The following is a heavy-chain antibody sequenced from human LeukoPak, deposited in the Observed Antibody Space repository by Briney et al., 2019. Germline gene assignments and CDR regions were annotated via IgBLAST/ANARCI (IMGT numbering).Heavy chain of an antibody. J-gene: IGHJ6*03. CDR3: AVLLGYCTNGVCYQGSYYYYMDV. V-gene: IGHV1-18*01. CDR1: GYTFTSYG. Sequence: ASVKVSCKASGYTFTSYGISWVRQAPGQGLEWMGWISAYNGNTNYAQKLQGRVTMTTDTSTSTAYMELRSLRSDDTAVYYCAVLLGYCTNGVCYQGSYYYYMDVWGKGTTVTVSS. CDR2: ISAYNGNT. D-gene: IGHD2-8*01.